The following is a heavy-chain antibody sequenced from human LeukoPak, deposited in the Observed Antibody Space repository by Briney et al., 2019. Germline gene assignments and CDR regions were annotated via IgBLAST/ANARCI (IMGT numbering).Heavy chain of an antibody. Sequence: SETLSLPCTASGGSISSGGYYWRWIRQHPGKGLEWIGYIYYSGSTYYNPSLKSRVTISVDTSKNQFSLKLSSVAAADTAVYYCARGGRYFDWLSPNAFDIWGQGTMVTVSS. D-gene: IGHD3-9*01. J-gene: IGHJ3*02. CDR3: ARGGRYFDWLSPNAFDI. CDR2: IYYSGST. CDR1: GGSISSGGYY. V-gene: IGHV4-31*03.